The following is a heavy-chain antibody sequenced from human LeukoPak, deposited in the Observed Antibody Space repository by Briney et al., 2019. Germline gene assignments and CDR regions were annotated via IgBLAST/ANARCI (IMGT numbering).Heavy chain of an antibody. CDR2: IYTSGST. CDR3: ARDGEYSSSWFDY. CDR1: GGSISSGSYY. Sequence: SQTLSLTCTVSGGSISSGSYYWSWIRQPAGKGLEWIGRIYTSGSTNYNPSLKSRVTISVDTSKNQFSLKLSSVTAADTAVYYCARDGEYSSSWFDYWGQGTLVTVSS. D-gene: IGHD6-13*01. J-gene: IGHJ4*02. V-gene: IGHV4-61*02.